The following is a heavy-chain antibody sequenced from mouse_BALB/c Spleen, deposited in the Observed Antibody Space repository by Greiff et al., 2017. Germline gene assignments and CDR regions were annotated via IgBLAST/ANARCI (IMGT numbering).Heavy chain of an antibody. Sequence: QVQLQQSGAELMKPGASVKISCTATGYTFSSYWIEWVKQRPGHGLEWIGEILPGSGSTNYNEKFKGKATFTADTSSNTAYMQLSSLTSEDSAVYYCARDYYGRRGAMDYWGQGTSVTVSS. D-gene: IGHD1-2*01. CDR1: GYTFSSYW. CDR3: ARDYYGRRGAMDY. CDR2: ILPGSGST. V-gene: IGHV1-9*01. J-gene: IGHJ4*01.